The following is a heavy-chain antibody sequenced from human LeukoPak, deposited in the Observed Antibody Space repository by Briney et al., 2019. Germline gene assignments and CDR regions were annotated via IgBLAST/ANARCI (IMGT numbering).Heavy chain of an antibody. Sequence: ETLSLTCTVSGGSISSYYWSWIRQPPGKGLEWIGYISYSGTTNYNPSLQSRVTISVNTSKNQFSLKLSSVTAADTAVYYCAGEPTLTTFGYWGQGTLVTVSS. CDR2: ISYSGTT. CDR3: AGEPTLTTFGY. CDR1: GGSISSYY. V-gene: IGHV4-59*01. D-gene: IGHD4-17*01. J-gene: IGHJ4*02.